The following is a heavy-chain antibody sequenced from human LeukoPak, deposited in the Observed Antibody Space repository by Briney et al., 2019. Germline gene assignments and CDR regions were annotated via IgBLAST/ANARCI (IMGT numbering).Heavy chain of an antibody. J-gene: IGHJ3*02. CDR3: ASADYEDAFDI. CDR2: IYYSGST. CDR1: GGSISSGGYY. D-gene: IGHD4-17*01. Sequence: SETLSLTCTVSGGSISSGGYYWSWIRQHPGKGLEWDGYIYYSGSTYYNPSLKSRLTISVDTSKNQFSLKLSSVTAADTAVYYCASADYEDAFDIWGQGTMVTVSS. V-gene: IGHV4-31*03.